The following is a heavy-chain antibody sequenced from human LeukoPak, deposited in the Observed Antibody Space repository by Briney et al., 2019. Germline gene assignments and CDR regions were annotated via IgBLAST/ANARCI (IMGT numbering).Heavy chain of an antibody. CDR1: GYTFTSYG. D-gene: IGHD4-11*01. CDR3: AKRKSPYGNNVIDS. V-gene: IGHV1-18*01. Sequence: ASVKVSCKASGYTFTSYGISWVRQAPGQGLEWMGWISAYNGNTNYAQKLQGRVTMTTDTSTSTAYMELRSLRADDTALYYCAKRKSPYGNNVIDSWGQGTLVTVSS. CDR2: ISAYNGNT. J-gene: IGHJ5*01.